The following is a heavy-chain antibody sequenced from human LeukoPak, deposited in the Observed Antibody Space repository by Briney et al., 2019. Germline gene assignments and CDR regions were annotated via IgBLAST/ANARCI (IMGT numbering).Heavy chain of an antibody. J-gene: IGHJ4*02. CDR3: AKVVAVAGYLDY. CDR2: ISGSGGST. D-gene: IGHD6-19*01. V-gene: IGHV3-23*01. CDR1: GFTFSSYA. Sequence: GGSLRLSCAASGFTFSSYAMSWVRQAPGKGLEWVSAISGSGGSTYYADSVKGRFTISRDNSENTLYLQMNSLRAEDTAVYYCAKVVAVAGYLDYWGQGTLVTVSS.